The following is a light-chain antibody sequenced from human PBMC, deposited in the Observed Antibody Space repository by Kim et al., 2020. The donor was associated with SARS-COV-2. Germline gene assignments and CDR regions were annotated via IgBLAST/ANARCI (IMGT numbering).Light chain of an antibody. CDR2: DTS. V-gene: IGKV3-11*01. CDR3: QQRSNWPPWT. Sequence: ALSPGERATLSCRASHSVSSNLAWYQQKPGQAPRLLIYDTSSRATCIPARFSGSGSGTDFTLTISSLEPEDFAVYYCQQRSNWPPWTVGQGTKVEIK. CDR1: HSVSSN. J-gene: IGKJ1*01.